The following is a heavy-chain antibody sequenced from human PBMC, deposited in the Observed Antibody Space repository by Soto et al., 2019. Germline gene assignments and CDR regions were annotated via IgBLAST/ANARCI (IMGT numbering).Heavy chain of an antibody. CDR1: GFIFSTYG. V-gene: IGHV3-33*01. CDR3: ARDIYRGGTHVAPDDY. CDR2: IWYDGTNN. D-gene: IGHD2-15*01. Sequence: GESLKISCAASGFIFSTYGMHWVRQAPGKGLEWVAVIWYDGTNNYYADSVTGRFTISRDNSKNTLYLQMDSLRVEDTAMYYCARDIYRGGTHVAPDDYWGQGTLVTVSS. J-gene: IGHJ4*02.